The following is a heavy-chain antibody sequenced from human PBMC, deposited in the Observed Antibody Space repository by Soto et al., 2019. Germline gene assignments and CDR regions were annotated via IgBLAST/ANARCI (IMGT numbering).Heavy chain of an antibody. J-gene: IGHJ4*02. D-gene: IGHD6-25*01. CDR2: ISYDGSNK. Sequence: QVQLVESGGGVVQPGRSLRLSCAASGFTFSDYAIHWVRQAPGKGLEWVAVISYDGSNKYYAHSVKGRFTISRDNSKNTLYLQMNSLRAEDTALYYCASVDLAAYYWGQGTLVTVSS. V-gene: IGHV3-30-3*01. CDR1: GFTFSDYA. CDR3: ASVDLAAYY.